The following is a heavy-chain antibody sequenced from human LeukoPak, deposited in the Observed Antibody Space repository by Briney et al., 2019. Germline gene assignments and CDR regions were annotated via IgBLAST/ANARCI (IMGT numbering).Heavy chain of an antibody. V-gene: IGHV3-48*03. Sequence: GGSLRLSCAASGFTFSSYEVTWVRQAPGKGLEWVSYISSSGSTIYYADSVKGRFTISRDNAKNSLYLQMNSLRAEDTAVYYCARGGGDGYITYWGQGTLVTVSS. D-gene: IGHD5-24*01. CDR3: ARGGGDGYITY. J-gene: IGHJ4*02. CDR2: ISSSGSTI. CDR1: GFTFSSYE.